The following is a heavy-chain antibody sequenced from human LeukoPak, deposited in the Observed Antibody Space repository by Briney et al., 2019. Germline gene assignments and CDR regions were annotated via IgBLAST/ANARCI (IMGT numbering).Heavy chain of an antibody. CDR2: INEDGSEK. J-gene: IGHJ4*02. CDR3: ARAGGCTATRCSTTPAFDS. CDR1: GFTLNAYW. Sequence: GGALTLSCAASGFTLNAYWISCGRQAPGKGLGWGGTINEDGSEKYYVGSVKGRVSISRDNAKKSLLLHMSSLRAEDTAVYYCARAGGCTATRCSTTPAFDSWGQGTLVTVSS. D-gene: IGHD2-2*02. V-gene: IGHV3-7*03.